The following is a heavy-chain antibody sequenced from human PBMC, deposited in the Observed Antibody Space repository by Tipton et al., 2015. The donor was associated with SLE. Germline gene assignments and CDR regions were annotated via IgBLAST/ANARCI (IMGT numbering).Heavy chain of an antibody. CDR1: GGSISSSSYY. CDR2: IYYSGST. V-gene: IGHV4-39*07. CDR3: AIDGTMVRGVGEYYGMDV. J-gene: IGHJ6*02. D-gene: IGHD3-10*01. Sequence: TLSLTCTVSGGSISSSSYYWGWIRQPPGKGLEWIGSIYYSGSTYYNPSLKSRVTISVDTSKNQFSLKLSSVTAADTAVYYCAIDGTMVRGVGEYYGMDVWGQGTTVTVSS.